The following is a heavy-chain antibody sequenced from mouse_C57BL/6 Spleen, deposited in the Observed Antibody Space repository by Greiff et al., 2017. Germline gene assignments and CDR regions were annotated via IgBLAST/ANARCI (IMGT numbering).Heavy chain of an antibody. Sequence: QVQLQQSGAELVKPGASVKISCKASGYAFSSYWMNWVKQRPGKGLEWIGQIYPGDGDTNSNGKFKGNATLTADKSSSTAYMQLSSLTSEDSAVYFCASSSHYYAMDYWGQGTSVTVSS. V-gene: IGHV1-80*01. CDR2: IYPGDGDT. CDR3: ASSSHYYAMDY. D-gene: IGHD1-1*01. J-gene: IGHJ4*01. CDR1: GYAFSSYW.